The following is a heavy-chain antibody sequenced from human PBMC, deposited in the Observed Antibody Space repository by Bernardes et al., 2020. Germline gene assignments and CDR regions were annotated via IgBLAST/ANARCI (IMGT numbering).Heavy chain of an antibody. D-gene: IGHD3-3*01. J-gene: IGHJ5*02. CDR3: AHKTYYDFWSGDPSNWIDT. V-gene: IGHV2-5*02. CDR1: GFSLSTSGVG. Sequence: SGPTLVKPTQTLTLTCTFSGFSLSTSGVGVGWIRQPPGKALECLALIYWDDDKRYSPSLKSRLTITKDTSKNQVVLTMTNMDPMDTATYYCAHKTYYDFWSGDPSNWIDTGGQRTLVTVSS. CDR2: IYWDDDK.